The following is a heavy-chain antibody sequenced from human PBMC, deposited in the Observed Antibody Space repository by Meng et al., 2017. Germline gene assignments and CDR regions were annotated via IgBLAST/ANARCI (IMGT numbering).Heavy chain of an antibody. J-gene: IGHJ4*02. V-gene: IGHV1-2*06. Sequence: QVQLVQSGGEVKKPGASVKVSCTPSGYTFTAYYIHWVRQAPGQGLDWMGRIDPNSGVTEYAQKFQGRVTVTGDTSISTAYMELSRLRSDDTAIYYCVRDEDISAAGKLFGDYWGQGTLVTVSS. CDR3: VRDEDISAAGKLFGDY. CDR2: IDPNSGVT. CDR1: GYTFTAYY. D-gene: IGHD6-13*01.